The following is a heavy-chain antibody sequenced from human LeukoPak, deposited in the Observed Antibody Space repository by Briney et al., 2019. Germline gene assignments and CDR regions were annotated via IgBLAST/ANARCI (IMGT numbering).Heavy chain of an antibody. J-gene: IGHJ4*02. D-gene: IGHD5-18*01. Sequence: ASVKVSCKASGYTFTGYYMHWVRQAPGQGLEWMGRINPNSGGTNYAQKFQGRVTMTRDTSTSTVYMELSSLRSEDTAVYYCARTDWAAAMVQDYWGQGTLVTVSS. CDR2: INPNSGGT. V-gene: IGHV1-2*06. CDR1: GYTFTGYY. CDR3: ARTDWAAAMVQDY.